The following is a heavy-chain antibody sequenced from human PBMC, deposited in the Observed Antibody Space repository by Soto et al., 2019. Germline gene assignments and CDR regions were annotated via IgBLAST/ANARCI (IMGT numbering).Heavy chain of an antibody. Sequence: TGGSLRLSCAASGFTFSSYGMHWVRQAPGKGLEWVAVIWYDGSNKYYADSVKGRFTISRDNSKNTLYLQMNSLRAEDTAVYYCARDRSSGWYYYYGMDVWGQGTTVTVSS. D-gene: IGHD6-19*01. CDR1: GFTFSSYG. J-gene: IGHJ6*02. CDR2: IWYDGSNK. V-gene: IGHV3-33*01. CDR3: ARDRSSGWYYYYGMDV.